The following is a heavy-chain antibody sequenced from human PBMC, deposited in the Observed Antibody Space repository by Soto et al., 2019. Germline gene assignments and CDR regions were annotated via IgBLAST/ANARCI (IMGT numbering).Heavy chain of an antibody. CDR2: IDYSGTA. Sequence: QLQLQESGPGLVKPWETQSLTCTVSYGSISVSNVFWGWVRQPPGKGLEWIGNIDYSGTAYFNPSLGTRVTFSVDTSKNQFSLTLYSVTAADTAVFYCARTTGRHLDFWGQGILVTVSS. V-gene: IGHV4-39*01. CDR3: ARTTGRHLDF. D-gene: IGHD4-4*01. CDR1: YGSISVSNVF. J-gene: IGHJ4*02.